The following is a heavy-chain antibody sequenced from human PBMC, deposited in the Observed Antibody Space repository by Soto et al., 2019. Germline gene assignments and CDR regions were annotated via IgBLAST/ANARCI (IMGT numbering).Heavy chain of an antibody. J-gene: IGHJ4*02. V-gene: IGHV1-18*01. CDR3: ARDLHYSGYDYAGSNYFDY. CDR1: GYTFTSYG. D-gene: IGHD5-12*01. CDR2: ISAYNGNT. Sequence: ASVTVSCKASGYTFTSYGISWVRQDPGQGLEWMGWISAYNGNTNYAQKLQGRVTMTTDTSTSTAYMELRSLRSDDTAVYYCARDLHYSGYDYAGSNYFDYWGQGTLVTVSS.